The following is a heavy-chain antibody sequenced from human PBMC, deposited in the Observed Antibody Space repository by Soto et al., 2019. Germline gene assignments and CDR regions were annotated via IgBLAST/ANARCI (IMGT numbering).Heavy chain of an antibody. CDR2: ISYDGSNK. CDR1: GFTFSSYG. D-gene: IGHD1-26*01. J-gene: IGHJ4*02. Sequence: QVQLVESGGGVVQPGRSLRLSCAASGFTFSSYGMHWVRQAPGKGLEWVAVISYDGSNKYYADSVKGRFTISRDNSKNTLYLQMTSLRAEDTAVYYCTLPDYWGQGTLVTVSS. V-gene: IGHV3-30*03. CDR3: TLPDY.